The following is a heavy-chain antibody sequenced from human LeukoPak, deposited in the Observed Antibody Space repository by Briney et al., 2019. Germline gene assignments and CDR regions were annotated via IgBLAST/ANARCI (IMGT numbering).Heavy chain of an antibody. D-gene: IGHD5-18*01. CDR3: ARDQGLTAPPPYGLDV. V-gene: IGHV1-69*04. CDR2: IIPVLNIT. Sequence: SVKVSCKTSGGTFSTSAITWVRQAPGQGLEWMGRIIPVLNITTYAQRFQGRVTITADTSTSTVYMELSSLRSEETAVYYCARDQGLTAPPPYGLDVWGQGTTVIVTS. J-gene: IGHJ6*02. CDR1: GGTFSTSA.